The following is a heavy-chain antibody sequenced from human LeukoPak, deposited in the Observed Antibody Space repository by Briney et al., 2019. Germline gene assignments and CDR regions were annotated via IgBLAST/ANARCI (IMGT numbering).Heavy chain of an antibody. CDR3: ARVTADYGDYHDAFDI. Sequence: GGSLRLSCAASGFTFSSYAMSWVRQAPGKGLEWVSSISSSSSYIYYADSVKGRFTISRDNAKNSLYLQMNSLRAEDTAVYYCARVTADYGDYHDAFDIWGQGTMVTVSS. CDR1: GFTFSSYA. D-gene: IGHD4-17*01. CDR2: ISSSSSYI. J-gene: IGHJ3*02. V-gene: IGHV3-21*01.